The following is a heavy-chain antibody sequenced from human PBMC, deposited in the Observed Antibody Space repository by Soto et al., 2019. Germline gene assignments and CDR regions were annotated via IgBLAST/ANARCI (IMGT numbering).Heavy chain of an antibody. CDR2: IYYSGST. CDR1: GSSISSSSYY. J-gene: IGHJ5*02. Sequence: SETLSLTCTVSGSSISSSSYYWGWIRQPPGKGLEWIGSIYYSGSTYYNPSLKSRVTISVDTSKNQFSLKLSSVTAADTAVYYCARQGKYSSSWYPYWFDPWGQGTLVTVS. CDR3: ARQGKYSSSWYPYWFDP. V-gene: IGHV4-39*01. D-gene: IGHD6-13*01.